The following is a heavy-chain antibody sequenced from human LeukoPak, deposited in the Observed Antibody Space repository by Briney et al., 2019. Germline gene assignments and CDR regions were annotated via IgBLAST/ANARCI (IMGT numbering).Heavy chain of an antibody. CDR3: AKWAYSDFHY. Sequence: PGRSLRLSCAASGFIFSSYGMHWVRQAPGKGLEWVAVISYDGSDKYYADSVKGRFTISRDNSKDTLYLQMNSLRAEDTAVYHCAKWAYSDFHYWGQGTLVTVSS. J-gene: IGHJ4*02. V-gene: IGHV3-30*18. D-gene: IGHD1-26*01. CDR2: ISYDGSDK. CDR1: GFIFSSYG.